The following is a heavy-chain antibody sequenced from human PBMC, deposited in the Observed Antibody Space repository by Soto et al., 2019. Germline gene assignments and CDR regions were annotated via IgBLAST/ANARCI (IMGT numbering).Heavy chain of an antibody. CDR2: LSKDGSHK. V-gene: IGHV3-30*04. D-gene: IGHD3-10*01. CDR3: ARSRSGAVADSFDF. CDR1: GVSFSRYA. J-gene: IGHJ4*02. Sequence: QVQVVESGGGVVEPGRSLRLSCAASGVSFSRYAIHWVRQAQGKGLEWVAVLSKDGSHKYYLESVKGRFTISRDNYKNILSLQMNSLRDEDTAVYYCARSRSGAVADSFDFWGQGTLVTVSS.